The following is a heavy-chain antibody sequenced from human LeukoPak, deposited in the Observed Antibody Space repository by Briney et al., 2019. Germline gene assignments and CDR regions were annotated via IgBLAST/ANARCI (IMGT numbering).Heavy chain of an antibody. CDR2: IYYSGST. V-gene: IGHV4-59*08. Sequence: SETLSLTCTVSGGSISSYYWSWIRQPPGKGLEWIGYIYYSGSTNYNPSLKSRVTISVDTSKNQFSLKLSFVTAADTAVYYCARHASIAVAGPEDAFDIWGQGTMVTVSS. CDR3: ARHASIAVAGPEDAFDI. CDR1: GGSISSYY. D-gene: IGHD6-19*01. J-gene: IGHJ3*02.